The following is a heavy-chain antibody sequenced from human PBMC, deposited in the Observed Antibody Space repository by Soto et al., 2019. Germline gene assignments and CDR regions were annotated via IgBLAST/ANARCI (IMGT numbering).Heavy chain of an antibody. D-gene: IGHD3-10*01. J-gene: IGHJ6*02. Sequence: ASVKISCKASGYTFTSYYMHWVRQAPGQGLEWMGIINPSGGSTSYAQKFQGRVTMTRDKSTSTVYMELSSLRSEDTAVYYCARDIRGYYYGMDVWGQGTMVT. CDR2: INPSGGST. CDR1: GYTFTSYY. CDR3: ARDIRGYYYGMDV. V-gene: IGHV1-46*01.